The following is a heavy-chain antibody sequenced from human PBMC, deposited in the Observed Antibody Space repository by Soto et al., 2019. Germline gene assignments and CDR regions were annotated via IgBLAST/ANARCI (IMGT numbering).Heavy chain of an antibody. D-gene: IGHD2-2*02. CDR1: GYSFTNYW. J-gene: IGHJ4*02. CDR2: IYPGDSNT. Sequence: GESLKISCKGSGYSFTNYWIGWVRQMPGKGLEWMGIIYPGDSNTRYSPSFQGQVTISADKSISTAYLQWSSLKASDTAMYYCARQGFCSSTSCYTVDYLGQGTRVTVSS. CDR3: ARQGFCSSTSCYTVDY. V-gene: IGHV5-51*01.